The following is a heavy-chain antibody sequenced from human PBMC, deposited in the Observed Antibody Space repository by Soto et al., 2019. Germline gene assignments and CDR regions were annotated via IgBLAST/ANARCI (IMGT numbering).Heavy chain of an antibody. Sequence: PSETLSLTCTVSGGSISSYYWSWIRQPPGKGLEWIGYIYYSGSTNYNPSLKSRVTISVDTSKNQFSLKLSSVTAADTAVYYCARGNYDYVWGSYRYTSFDYWGQGTLVTVSS. V-gene: IGHV4-59*01. CDR2: IYYSGST. J-gene: IGHJ4*02. CDR3: ARGNYDYVWGSYRYTSFDY. CDR1: GGSISSYY. D-gene: IGHD3-16*02.